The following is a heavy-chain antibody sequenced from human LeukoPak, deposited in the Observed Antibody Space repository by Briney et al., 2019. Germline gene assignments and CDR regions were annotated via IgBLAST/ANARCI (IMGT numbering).Heavy chain of an antibody. V-gene: IGHV3-23*01. CDR1: GFTFSSYG. Sequence: GGSLRLSCAASGFTFSSYGMSWVRQAPGKGLEWVSAISGSGGSTYYADSVKGRFTISRDNSKNTLYLQMNSLRAEDTAVYYCAKLVWFGLFYYYYYYMDVWGKGTTVTISS. CDR3: AKLVWFGLFYYYYYYMDV. J-gene: IGHJ6*03. D-gene: IGHD3-10*01. CDR2: ISGSGGST.